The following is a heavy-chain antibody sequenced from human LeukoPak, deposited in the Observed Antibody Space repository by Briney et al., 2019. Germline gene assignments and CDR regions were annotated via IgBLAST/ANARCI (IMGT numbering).Heavy chain of an antibody. CDR2: TYYRSKWNN. D-gene: IGHD6-19*01. CDR1: GDSVSSNSAA. J-gene: IGHJ4*02. Sequence: SQTLSLTCAISGDSVSSNSAAWNWIRQSPSRGLEWLGRTYYRSKWNNDYAVSVKSRITINPDTSKNQFSLKLSFVTAADTAVYYCARHGRTGYSSGWYGTDFDYWGQGTLVTVSS. CDR3: ARHGRTGYSSGWYGTDFDY. V-gene: IGHV6-1*01.